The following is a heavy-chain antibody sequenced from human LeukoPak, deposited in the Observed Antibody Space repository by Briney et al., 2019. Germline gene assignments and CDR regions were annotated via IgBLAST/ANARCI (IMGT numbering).Heavy chain of an antibody. CDR2: IYYSGST. Sequence: SETLSLTCTVSGGSISSSSYYWGWIRQPPGKGLEWIGSIYYSGSTYYNPYLKSRVTISVDTSKNQFSLKLSSVTAADTAVYYCARYCSSTSCYPDVDYWGQGTLVTVSS. V-gene: IGHV4-39*01. J-gene: IGHJ4*02. CDR3: ARYCSSTSCYPDVDY. CDR1: GGSISSSSYY. D-gene: IGHD2-2*01.